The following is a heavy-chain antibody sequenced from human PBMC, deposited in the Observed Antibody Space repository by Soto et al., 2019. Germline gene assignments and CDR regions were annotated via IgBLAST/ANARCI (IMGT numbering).Heavy chain of an antibody. D-gene: IGHD3-22*01. Sequence: GESQRLSCAASGFTFSSYGMHWVRQAPDKGLEWVAVIWDDGSNKYYADSVKGRFTISRDNSKNTLYLQMNSLRAEDTAVYYCASDRPARSYYYDSSGYSRSDFDYWDKGTLVTVSS. CDR3: ASDRPARSYYYDSSGYSRSDFDY. J-gene: IGHJ4*02. CDR1: GFTFSSYG. CDR2: IWDDGSNK. V-gene: IGHV3-33*01.